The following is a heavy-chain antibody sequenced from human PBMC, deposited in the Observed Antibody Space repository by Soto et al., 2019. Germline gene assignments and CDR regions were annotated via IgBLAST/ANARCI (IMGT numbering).Heavy chain of an antibody. CDR2: IFPLTDIP. CDR3: ARGPLVVLNYFES. CDR1: GGTFRNYP. Sequence: QVQLVQSGTEVKKPGSSVKVSCKASGGTFRNYPINWVRQAPGQGLEWMGSIFPLTDIPDYAQNFQARLMXRXEKXTSTAYMELSSLTSDDTAMYFCARGPLVVLNYFESWGQGTLVTVSS. J-gene: IGHJ4*02. V-gene: IGHV1-69*02.